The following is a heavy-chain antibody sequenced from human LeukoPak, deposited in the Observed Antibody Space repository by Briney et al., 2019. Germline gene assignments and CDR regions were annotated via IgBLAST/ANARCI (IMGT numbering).Heavy chain of an antibody. D-gene: IGHD3-3*01. J-gene: IGHJ4*02. CDR1: CGSISGYY. V-gene: IGHV4-59*08. CDR2: IYHSGST. Sequence: KSSETLSLTCTVACGSISGYYWSWIRQPPGKRLGWIGYIYHSGSTIYNPSLKGRFTISVDPSKNPFYLKLTSLTAADTGLYYCAGLFWSGSKRLDYWGQGTVVTVSS. CDR3: AGLFWSGSKRLDY.